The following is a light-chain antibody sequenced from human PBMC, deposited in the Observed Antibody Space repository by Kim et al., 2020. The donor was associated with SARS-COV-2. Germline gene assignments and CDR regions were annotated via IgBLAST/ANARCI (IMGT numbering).Light chain of an antibody. CDR3: SALDSSLSARV. CDR1: SNIVGNQG. Sequence: QAGLTQPPSVSKGLRQTATLTCTGNSNIVGNQGAAWLQQHQGHPPKLLSYRNNNWPSGIAERFSASRSGNTASLTITGLQPEDVADHYFSALDSSLSARVFCGGPPLTV. CDR2: RNN. V-gene: IGLV10-54*02. J-gene: IGLJ3*02.